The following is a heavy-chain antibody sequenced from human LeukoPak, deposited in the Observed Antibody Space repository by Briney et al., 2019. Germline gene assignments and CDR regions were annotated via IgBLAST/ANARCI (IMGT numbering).Heavy chain of an antibody. Sequence: GGSLRLSCAASGFTFDDYGMSWVRQALGKGLEWVSGINGNGGSTGYADSVKGRFTISRDNAKNSLYLQMNSLRAEDTALYYCARGSFWSGSPDFDYWGQGTLVTVSS. D-gene: IGHD3-3*01. V-gene: IGHV3-20*04. J-gene: IGHJ4*02. CDR2: INGNGGST. CDR1: GFTFDDYG. CDR3: ARGSFWSGSPDFDY.